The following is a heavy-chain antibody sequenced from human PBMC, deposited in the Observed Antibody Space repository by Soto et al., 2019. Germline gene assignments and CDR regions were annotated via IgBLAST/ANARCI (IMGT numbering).Heavy chain of an antibody. Sequence: QVQLQESGPGLVKPSETLSLTCTVSGGSVSSGSYYWSWIRQPPGKGLEWIGYIYYSGSTNYNPSLKSRVTISVDTSKNQFSLKLSSVTAADTDVYYCARGLVGIQLCLGYWGQGTLVTVSS. CDR3: ARGLVGIQLCLGY. CDR1: GGSVSSGSYY. V-gene: IGHV4-61*01. D-gene: IGHD5-18*01. CDR2: IYYSGST. J-gene: IGHJ4*02.